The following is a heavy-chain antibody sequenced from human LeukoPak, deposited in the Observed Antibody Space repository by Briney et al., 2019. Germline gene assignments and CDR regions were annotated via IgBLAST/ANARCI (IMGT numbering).Heavy chain of an antibody. J-gene: IGHJ1*01. CDR2: ISGSGDST. Sequence: GGSLRLSCAASGFTFSNYAMSWVRQAPGKGLEWVSSISGSGDSTYYADSVKGRFTISRDNPKNTLYLQMNSLRAEDTGIYYCAKGAPGGIWRSQQIYFQHWGQGTLVTVSS. CDR3: AKGAPGGIWRSQQIYFQH. V-gene: IGHV3-23*01. CDR1: GFTFSNYA. D-gene: IGHD2-15*01.